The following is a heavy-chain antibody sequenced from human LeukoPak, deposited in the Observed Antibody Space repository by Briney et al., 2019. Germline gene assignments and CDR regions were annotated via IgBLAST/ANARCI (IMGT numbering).Heavy chain of an antibody. V-gene: IGHV1-69*13. CDR3: ARHSGYHSTMYLDY. J-gene: IGHJ4*02. Sequence: GASVKVSCKPSGGTVNSYAISWVRQAPGQGLEWMGGITAIFRTTNYAQKFQGRVTITADESMSTVYMELSSLRSEDTAVYYCARHSGYHSTMYLDYWGQGTLVTVSS. CDR1: GGTVNSYA. D-gene: IGHD3-22*01. CDR2: ITAIFRTT.